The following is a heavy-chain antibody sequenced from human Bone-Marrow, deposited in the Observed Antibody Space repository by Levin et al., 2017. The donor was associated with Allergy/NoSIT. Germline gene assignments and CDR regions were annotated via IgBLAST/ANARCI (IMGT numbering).Heavy chain of an antibody. Sequence: SQTLSLTCAVYGGSFSGYYWSWIRQPPGKGLEWIGEINHSGSTNYNPSLKSRVTISVDTSKNQFSLKLSSVTAADTAVYYCARAAPAGDYDFWSGYYTVLLDYWGQGTLVTVSS. CDR2: INHSGST. D-gene: IGHD3-3*01. CDR3: ARAAPAGDYDFWSGYYTVLLDY. V-gene: IGHV4-34*01. J-gene: IGHJ4*02. CDR1: GGSFSGYY.